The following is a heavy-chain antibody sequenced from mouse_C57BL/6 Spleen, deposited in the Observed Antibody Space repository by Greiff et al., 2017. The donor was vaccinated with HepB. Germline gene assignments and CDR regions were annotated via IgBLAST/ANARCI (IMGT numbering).Heavy chain of an antibody. CDR3: ARVRVVAWYFDV. V-gene: IGHV3-6*01. J-gene: IGHJ1*03. CDR2: ISYDGSN. D-gene: IGHD1-1*01. CDR1: GYSITSGYY. Sequence: EVKLQESGPGLVKPSQSLSLTCSVTGYSITSGYYWNWIRQFPGNKLEWMGYISYDGSNNYNPSLKNRISITRDTSKNQFFLKLNSVTTEDTATYYCARVRVVAWYFDVWGTGTTVTVSS.